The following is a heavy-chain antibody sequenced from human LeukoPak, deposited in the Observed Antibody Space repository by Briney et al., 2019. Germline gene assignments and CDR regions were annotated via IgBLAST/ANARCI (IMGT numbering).Heavy chain of an antibody. Sequence: GGSLRLSCAASGFTVSSNYMSWVRQAPGKGLEWASVIYSGSSTYYADSVKGRFTISRDSSKNTLYLQMNSLRAEDTAVYYCARGGVVQYSNFDYWGQGTLVTVSS. CDR3: ARGGVVQYSNFDY. J-gene: IGHJ4*02. CDR2: IYSGSST. V-gene: IGHV3-53*01. D-gene: IGHD2-15*01. CDR1: GFTVSSNY.